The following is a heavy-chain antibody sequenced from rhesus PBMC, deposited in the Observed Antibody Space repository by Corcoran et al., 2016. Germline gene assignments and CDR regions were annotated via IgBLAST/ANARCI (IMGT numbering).Heavy chain of an antibody. Sequence: QVQLQESGPGLVKPSETLSLPCAVSGASIRSYGWSWIRQPPRKGLEWIGEINGNRGSTYDNPALKSRVTISKDASKNQFSLKLSSVTAADTAVYYGAREPERVIIPDYWGQGVLVTVSS. D-gene: IGHD3-34*01. J-gene: IGHJ4*01. CDR3: AREPERVIIPDY. CDR2: INGNRGST. V-gene: IGHV4-80*01. CDR1: GASIRSYG.